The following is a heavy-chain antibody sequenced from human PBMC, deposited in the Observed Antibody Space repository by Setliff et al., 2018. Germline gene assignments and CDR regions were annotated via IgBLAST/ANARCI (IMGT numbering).Heavy chain of an antibody. J-gene: IGHJ4*02. CDR2: INYSGST. CDR1: GGSISSYY. CDR3: ARSLGSGSYYNSRPFYSDY. V-gene: IGHV4-59*08. D-gene: IGHD3-10*01. Sequence: PSETLSLTCTVSGGSISSYYWSWIRQPPGKGLEWIGYINYSGSTNYNPSLKSRVTISEDTSKNQFSLKLTSVTAADTAVYFCARSLGSGSYYNSRPFYSDYWGQGTLVTVSS.